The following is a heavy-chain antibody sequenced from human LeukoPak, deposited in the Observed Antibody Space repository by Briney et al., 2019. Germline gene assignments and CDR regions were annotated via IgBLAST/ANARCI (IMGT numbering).Heavy chain of an antibody. CDR2: IYHSGGT. J-gene: IGHJ4*02. CDR3: ASRAPTSPKENDY. CDR1: GGSISSGGYS. Sequence: PSETLSLTCAVSGGSISSGGYSWSWIRQPPGKGLEWIGYIYHSGGTYYNPSLKSRVTISVDTSKNQFSLKLSSVTAADTAVYYCASRAPTSPKENDYWGQGTLVTVSS. V-gene: IGHV4-30-2*05.